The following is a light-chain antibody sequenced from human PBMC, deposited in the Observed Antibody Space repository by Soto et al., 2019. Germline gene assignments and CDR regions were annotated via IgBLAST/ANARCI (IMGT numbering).Light chain of an antibody. V-gene: IGLV2-14*03. CDR3: SSFTTSSTLV. CDR2: DVS. J-gene: IGLJ2*01. CDR1: RSDVGGYMY. Sequence: QSALTQPASVSGSPGQSITISCTGTRSDVGGYMYVSWYQQHPGKAPKLMIYDVSNRPSGVSNRFSGSKFGNTASLTISGLHADDEADYYCSSFTTSSTLVFGGGTKLTVL.